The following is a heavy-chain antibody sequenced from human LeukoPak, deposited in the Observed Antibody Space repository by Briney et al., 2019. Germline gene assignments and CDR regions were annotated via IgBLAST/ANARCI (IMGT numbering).Heavy chain of an antibody. Sequence: GGSLRLSCAASGLTFRNYWMSWVRQAPGKGLEWVSYISSSSSTIYYADSVKGRFTISRDNSKNTLYLQMNSLRAEDTAVYYCAELGITMIGGVWGKGTTVTISS. D-gene: IGHD3-10*02. J-gene: IGHJ6*04. CDR1: GLTFRNYW. CDR3: AELGITMIGGV. V-gene: IGHV3-48*01. CDR2: ISSSSSTI.